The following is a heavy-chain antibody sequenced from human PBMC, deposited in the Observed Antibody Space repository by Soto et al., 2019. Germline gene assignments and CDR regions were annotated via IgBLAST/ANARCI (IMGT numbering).Heavy chain of an antibody. J-gene: IGHJ6*03. CDR2: IYYSGST. CDR1: GGSISSGGYY. D-gene: IGHD2-2*01. CDR3: ARARQSPPVMVPAARLGYYYMDV. Sequence: SETLSLTCTVSGGSISSGGYYWSWIRQHPGKGLEWIGYIYYSGSTYYNPSLKSRVTISVDTSKNQFSLKLSSVTAADTAVYYCARARQSPPVMVPAARLGYYYMDVWGKGTTVTVSS. V-gene: IGHV4-31*03.